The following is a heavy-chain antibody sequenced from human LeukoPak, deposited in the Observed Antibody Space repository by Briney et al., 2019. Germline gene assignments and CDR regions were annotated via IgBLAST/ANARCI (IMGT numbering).Heavy chain of an antibody. CDR3: ARLKYCTNGVCYAGFDY. D-gene: IGHD2-8*01. J-gene: IGHJ4*02. Sequence: EASVKVSCTASAYSFTSYATRWVRQAPGQRLEWMGWINAGNGNTKYSQKFQGRVTITRDTSADTAYMELSSLRSEDTAVYYCARLKYCTNGVCYAGFDYWGQGTLVTVSS. V-gene: IGHV1-3*01. CDR2: INAGNGNT. CDR1: AYSFTSYA.